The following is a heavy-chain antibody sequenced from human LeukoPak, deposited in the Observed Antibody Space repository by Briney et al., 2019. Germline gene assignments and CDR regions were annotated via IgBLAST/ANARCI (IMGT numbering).Heavy chain of an antibody. CDR1: GFTFSDYY. CDR3: ARVSSGYRALDY. J-gene: IGHJ4*02. Sequence: PGGSLRLSCAASGFTFSDYYMSWIRQAPGKGLGWVSYISSSSSYTSYADSVKGRFTISRDNAKNSLYLQMNSLRAEDTAVYYCARVSSGYRALDYWGQGTLVTVSS. CDR2: ISSSSSYT. V-gene: IGHV3-11*05. D-gene: IGHD3-22*01.